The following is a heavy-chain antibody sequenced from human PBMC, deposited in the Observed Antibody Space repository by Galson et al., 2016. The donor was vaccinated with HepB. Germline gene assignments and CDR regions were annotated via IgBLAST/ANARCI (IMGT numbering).Heavy chain of an antibody. CDR2: INWNGGRT. Sequence: SLRLSCAASAFTFDDYGMSWVRQAPGKGLEWVCGINWNGGRTGYADSVKGRFTISRDNAKNSLYLQMNSLRAEDTALYYCASLAVTNPGDGFDLWGQGTLVTVSS. D-gene: IGHD2-21*02. V-gene: IGHV3-20*04. CDR1: AFTFDDYG. CDR3: ASLAVTNPGDGFDL. J-gene: IGHJ3*01.